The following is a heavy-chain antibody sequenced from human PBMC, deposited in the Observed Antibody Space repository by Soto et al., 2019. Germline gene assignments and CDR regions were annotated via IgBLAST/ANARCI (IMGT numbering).Heavy chain of an antibody. J-gene: IGHJ6*03. Sequence: EVQLVESGGGLVQPGGSLRLSCEVSGFTVSSNYMSWVRQAPGKGLEWVSVLYPGGSTYYADSVRGRFSISRDNSKNTLCLQMISLRDEGTAVYYCARNGYMDVWGKGTTVTVSS. CDR3: ARNGYMDV. CDR1: GFTVSSNY. CDR2: LYPGGST. V-gene: IGHV3-66*01.